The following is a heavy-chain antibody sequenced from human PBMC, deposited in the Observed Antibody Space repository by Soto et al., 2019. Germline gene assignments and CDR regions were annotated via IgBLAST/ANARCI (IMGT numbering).Heavy chain of an antibody. D-gene: IGHD3-22*01. J-gene: IGHJ4*02. CDR1: GFTFSTYT. Sequence: GGSLRLSCAACGFTFSTYTIHWVRQAPCKGLQWVALIPYDGINKYYAASVKRRFTISRDNSKNTLYLKIDSLRAGDTAVYFCARCSQYYYHGSGPLDCWGQGTLVTVCS. CDR3: ARCSQYYYHGSGPLDC. CDR2: IPYDGINK. V-gene: IGHV3-30-3*01.